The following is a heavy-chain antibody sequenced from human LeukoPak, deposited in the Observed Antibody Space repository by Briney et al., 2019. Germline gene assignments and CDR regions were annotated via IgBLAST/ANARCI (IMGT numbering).Heavy chain of an antibody. CDR2: IYYSGST. CDR1: GGSISSSSYY. J-gene: IGHJ4*02. Sequence: SETLSLTCTVSGGSISSSSYYWGWIRQPPGKGLEWIGSIYYSGSTYYNPSLKSRVTISVDTSKNQFSLKLSSVTAADTAVYYCARDSGSYIPYYFDYWGQGTLVTVSS. D-gene: IGHD3-10*01. CDR3: ARDSGSYIPYYFDY. V-gene: IGHV4-39*07.